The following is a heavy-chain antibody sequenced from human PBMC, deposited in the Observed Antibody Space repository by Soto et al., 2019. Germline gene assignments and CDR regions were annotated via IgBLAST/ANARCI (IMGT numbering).Heavy chain of an antibody. CDR2: IYYSGST. CDR1: GGSISSGDYY. D-gene: IGHD2-2*01. Sequence: SETLSLTCTVSGGSISSGDYYWSWIRQPPVKGLEWIGYIYYSGSTYYNPSLKSRVTISVDTSKNQFSLKLSSVTAADTAVYYCARWDVVVPAATPYYFDYWGQGTLVTVSS. V-gene: IGHV4-30-4*01. CDR3: ARWDVVVPAATPYYFDY. J-gene: IGHJ4*02.